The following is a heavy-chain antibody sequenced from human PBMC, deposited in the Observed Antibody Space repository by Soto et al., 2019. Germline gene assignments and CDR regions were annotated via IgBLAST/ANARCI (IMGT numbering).Heavy chain of an antibody. D-gene: IGHD6-6*01. V-gene: IGHV3-23*01. CDR1: GFTFSSYA. Sequence: GGSLILSCAASGFTFSSYAMSWVRQAPGKGLEWVSGISGSGGSTYYADYVKGRFTISRDNSKNTLYLQMNSLRAEDTAVYYCAKVAYSSSERYNWFDPWGQGTLVTVSS. CDR3: AKVAYSSSERYNWFDP. J-gene: IGHJ5*02. CDR2: ISGSGGST.